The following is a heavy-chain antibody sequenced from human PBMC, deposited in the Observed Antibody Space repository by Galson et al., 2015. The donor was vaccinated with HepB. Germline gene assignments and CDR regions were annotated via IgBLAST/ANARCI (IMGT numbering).Heavy chain of an antibody. V-gene: IGHV3-30*04. CDR2: ISYDGSNK. CDR1: GFTFSSYA. Sequence: SLRLSCAASGFTFSSYAMHWVRQAPGKGLEWVAVISYDGSNKYYADSVKGRFTISRDNSKNTLYLQMNSLRAEDTAVYYCARYSSGWYSTPPPFDYWGQGTLVTVSS. CDR3: ARYSSGWYSTPPPFDY. D-gene: IGHD6-19*01. J-gene: IGHJ4*02.